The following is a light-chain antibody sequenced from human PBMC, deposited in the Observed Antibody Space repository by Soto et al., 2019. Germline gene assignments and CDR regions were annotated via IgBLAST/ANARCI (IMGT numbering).Light chain of an antibody. V-gene: IGKV3-15*01. J-gene: IGKJ1*01. CDR3: QQDNDWPMT. Sequence: EIVMTQSPGTLSVSPGERATLSCRASQSVSSNLAWYQQKPGQAPRLLIYGASTRATGIPARFSGSGSGTEFTLTISSLQSEDFAIYYCQQDNDWPMTFGQGTRVEI. CDR2: GAS. CDR1: QSVSSN.